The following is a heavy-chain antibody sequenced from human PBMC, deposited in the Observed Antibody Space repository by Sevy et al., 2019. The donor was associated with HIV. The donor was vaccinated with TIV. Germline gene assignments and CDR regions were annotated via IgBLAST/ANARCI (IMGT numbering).Heavy chain of an antibody. CDR2: ISSSGGTT. V-gene: IGHV3-23*01. Sequence: GGSLRLSCTASGFTFTTYAMSWVRQAPGKGLEWVSSISSSGGTTYYADSVKGRFTISRDNSKNTLYLQMNSLRADDMAVYYCARGRVTSHYFDYWGQGTLVTVSS. J-gene: IGHJ4*02. CDR3: ARGRVTSHYFDY. D-gene: IGHD2-21*02. CDR1: GFTFTTYA.